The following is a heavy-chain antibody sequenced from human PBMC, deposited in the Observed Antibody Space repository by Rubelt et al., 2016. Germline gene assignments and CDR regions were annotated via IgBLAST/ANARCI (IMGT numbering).Heavy chain of an antibody. CDR2: IYYSGST. CDR1: GGSISRGGST. V-gene: IGHV4-30-4*07. D-gene: IGHD3-22*01. CDR3: AGKDSSGYVGWFDP. Sequence: QVQLQESGPGLVKPSQTLSLTCAVSGGSISRGGSTWSWIRQPPGKGLEWIGYIYYSGSTSYNPSLKGRRTISLETSKNQFSLRLTSVTAADTAVYYCAGKDSSGYVGWFDPWGQGTLVTVSS. J-gene: IGHJ5*02.